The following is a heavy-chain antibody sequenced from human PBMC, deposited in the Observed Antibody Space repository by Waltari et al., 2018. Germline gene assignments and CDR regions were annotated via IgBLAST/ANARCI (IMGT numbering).Heavy chain of an antibody. V-gene: IGHV4-39*01. Sequence: QVRLQESGPGLVKPSETLSLTCTVSGGSIGSSSYYWDWIRQPPGKGLEWVGNIYYDGSTYYSPSLQSRVSISLDTAKNQFSLRLNSVTAADAAIYYCARHGTPGNRLVDCWGQGILVTVSS. D-gene: IGHD1-26*01. CDR2: IYYDGST. J-gene: IGHJ4*02. CDR1: GGSIGSSSYY. CDR3: ARHGTPGNRLVDC.